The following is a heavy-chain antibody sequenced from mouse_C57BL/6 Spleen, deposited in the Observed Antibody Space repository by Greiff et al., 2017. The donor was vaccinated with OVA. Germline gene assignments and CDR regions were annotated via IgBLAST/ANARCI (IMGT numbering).Heavy chain of an antibody. V-gene: IGHV1-80*01. CDR3: APYSNYDAMDY. Sequence: VQLQESGAELVKPGASVKISCKASGYAFSSYWMNWVKQRPGKGLEWIGQIYPGDGDTNYNGKFKGKATLTADKSSSTAYMQLSSLTSEDSAVYFCAPYSNYDAMDYWGQGTSVTVSS. CDR1: GYAFSSYW. D-gene: IGHD2-5*01. CDR2: IYPGDGDT. J-gene: IGHJ4*01.